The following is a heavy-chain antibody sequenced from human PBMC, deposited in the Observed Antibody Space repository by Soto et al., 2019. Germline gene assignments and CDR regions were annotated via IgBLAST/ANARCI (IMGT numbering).Heavy chain of an antibody. CDR2: ISSSGSTI. CDR3: ARVGNCSGGSCRYYYYYYYMDV. V-gene: IGHV3-11*01. D-gene: IGHD2-15*01. J-gene: IGHJ6*03. Sequence: GGSPRLSCAASGFTFSDYYMSWIRQAPGKGLEWVSYISSSGSTIYYADSVKGRFTISRDNAKNSLYLQMNSLRAEDTAVYYCARVGNCSGGSCRYYYYYYYMDVWGKGTTVTVSS. CDR1: GFTFSDYY.